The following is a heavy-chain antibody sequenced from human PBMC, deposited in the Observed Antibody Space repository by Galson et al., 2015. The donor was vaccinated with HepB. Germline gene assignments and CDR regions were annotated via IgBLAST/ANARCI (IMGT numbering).Heavy chain of an antibody. CDR1: GFTFSSYI. D-gene: IGHD6-19*01. J-gene: IGHJ4*02. V-gene: IGHV3-30*04. CDR3: ARDRPLREAQWLVPCFDS. CDR2: ISYDGTNK. Sequence: SLRLSCAASGFTFSSYIMHWVRQAPGKGLEWVSLISYDGTNKNYADSVKGRFTISRDNSKDTLYLQMNSLRAEDTAVYYCARDRPLREAQWLVPCFDSWGQGTLVTVSS.